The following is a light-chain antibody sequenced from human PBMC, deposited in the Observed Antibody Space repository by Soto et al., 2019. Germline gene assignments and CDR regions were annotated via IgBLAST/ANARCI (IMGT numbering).Light chain of an antibody. CDR2: DAS. V-gene: IGKV3-11*01. J-gene: IGKJ1*01. Sequence: EIVLTQSPGTPPSPPAQRATISCPASQSVSSYLAWYQQKPGQAPRLLIYDASTRATGIPARFSGSGSGTDFTLTISRLEPEDFAVYYCQQRSNWPPWTFGQGNQVAIK. CDR1: QSVSSY. CDR3: QQRSNWPPWT.